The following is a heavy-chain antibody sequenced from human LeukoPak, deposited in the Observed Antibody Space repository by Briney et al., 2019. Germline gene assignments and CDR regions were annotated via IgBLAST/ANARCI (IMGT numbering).Heavy chain of an antibody. Sequence: SETLSLTRTVSGGSISSYYWSWIRQPPGKGLEWIGYIYYSGSTNYNPSLKSRVTISVDTSKNQFSLKLSSVTAADTAVYYCARVRGDYGDGLDYWGQGTLVTVSS. J-gene: IGHJ4*02. V-gene: IGHV4-59*01. D-gene: IGHD4-17*01. CDR1: GGSISSYY. CDR3: ARVRGDYGDGLDY. CDR2: IYYSGST.